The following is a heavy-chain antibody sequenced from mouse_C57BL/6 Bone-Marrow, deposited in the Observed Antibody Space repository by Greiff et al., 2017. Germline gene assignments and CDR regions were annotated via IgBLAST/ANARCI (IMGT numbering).Heavy chain of an antibody. D-gene: IGHD2-3*01. J-gene: IGHJ3*01. V-gene: IGHV5-6*01. CDR1: GFTFSSYG. CDR2: ISSGGSYT. Sequence: EVKLMESGGDLVKPGGSLKLSCAASGFTFSSYGMSLVRQTPDKRLEWVATISSGGSYTYYPDSVKGRFTISRDNAKNTLYLQMSSLKSEDTAMYYWARHGWLLRFAYWGQGTLVTVSA. CDR3: ARHGWLLRFAY.